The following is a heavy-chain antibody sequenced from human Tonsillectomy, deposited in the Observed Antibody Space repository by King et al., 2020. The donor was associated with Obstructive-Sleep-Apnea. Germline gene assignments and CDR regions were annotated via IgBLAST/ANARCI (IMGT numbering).Heavy chain of an antibody. J-gene: IGHJ5*02. CDR3: AREIRGYCSSTSCGFDP. V-gene: IGHV3-48*04. Sequence: VQLVESGGGLVQPGGSLRLSCAAPGFSITGSDMNWGRQGPGKGLEWVSFSETSSINKYYAEAVRGRFSISRENAKNSLYLQMNGLIAEDTAVYYCAREIRGYCSSTSCGFDPWGQGTLVLVSS. CDR2: SETSSINK. D-gene: IGHD2-2*01. CDR1: GFSITGSD.